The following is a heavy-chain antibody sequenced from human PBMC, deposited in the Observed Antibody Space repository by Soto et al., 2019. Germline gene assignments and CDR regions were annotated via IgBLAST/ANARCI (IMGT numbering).Heavy chain of an antibody. CDR2: ISDSGGGT. CDR3: AKDRGYNYGKFDS. V-gene: IGHV3-23*01. J-gene: IGHJ4*02. CDR1: GFTFSSYA. Sequence: LRLSCAASGFTFSSYAMSWVRQAPGKGLGWVSTISDSGGGTYYADSVKGRFTISRDNSKNTLYLQMNSLRAEDTAVYYCAKDRGYNYGKFDSWGQGTLVTVSS. D-gene: IGHD5-18*01.